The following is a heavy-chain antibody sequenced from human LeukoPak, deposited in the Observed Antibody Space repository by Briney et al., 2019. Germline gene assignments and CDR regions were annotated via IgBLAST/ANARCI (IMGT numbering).Heavy chain of an antibody. J-gene: IGHJ4*02. Sequence: ASVKVSCKASGYTFTSYDFNWVRQATGQRPEWMGWMSPNGGDTGYAQKFQDRVTMTRNTSISTAFMELSSLRSDDTAVYYCARGPPNWGYDYWGPGTLVTVSS. CDR1: GYTFTSYD. D-gene: IGHD7-27*01. CDR3: ARGPPNWGYDY. CDR2: MSPNGGDT. V-gene: IGHV1-8*01.